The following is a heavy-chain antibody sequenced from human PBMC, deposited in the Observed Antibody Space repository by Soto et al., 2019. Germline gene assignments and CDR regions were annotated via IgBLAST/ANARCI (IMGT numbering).Heavy chain of an antibody. CDR1: GFTFTTYA. CDR3: ARGGFYYDSSGYYDFDY. Sequence: GGSLRLSCAASGFTFTTYAMHWVRQTPGKGLEWVAFISNDGINKHYADSVKGRFTISRDNSKNTLYLQMNSLRAEDTAVYYCARGGFYYDSSGYYDFDYWGQGTLVTVSS. CDR2: ISNDGINK. D-gene: IGHD3-22*01. J-gene: IGHJ4*02. V-gene: IGHV3-30-3*01.